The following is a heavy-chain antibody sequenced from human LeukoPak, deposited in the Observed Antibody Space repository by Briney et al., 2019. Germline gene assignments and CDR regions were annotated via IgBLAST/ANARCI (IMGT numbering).Heavy chain of an antibody. CDR2: IYYSGST. V-gene: IGHV4-59*01. J-gene: IGHJ4*02. CDR1: GVSISSYY. CDR3: ARMEDYYDSSGYYHVFDY. Sequence: SETLSLTCTVSGVSISSYYWSWIRQPPGKGLEWIGYIYYSGSTNYNPSLKSRVTISVDTSKNQFSLKLSSVTAADTAVYYCARMEDYYDSSGYYHVFDYWGQGTLVTVSS. D-gene: IGHD3-22*01.